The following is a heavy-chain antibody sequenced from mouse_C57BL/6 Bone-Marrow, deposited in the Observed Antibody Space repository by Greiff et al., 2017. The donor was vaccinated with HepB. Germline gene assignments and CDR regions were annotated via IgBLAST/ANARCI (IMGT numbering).Heavy chain of an antibody. D-gene: IGHD2-3*01. V-gene: IGHV1-61*01. CDR2: IYPSDSET. CDR1: GYTFTSYW. CDR3: ARDGYYHDY. J-gene: IGHJ2*01. Sequence: VQLQQPGAELVRPGSSVKLSCKASGYTFTSYWMDWVKQRPGQGLEWIGNIYPSDSETHYNQKFKDKATLTVDKSSSTAYMQLSSLTSEDSAVYYCARDGYYHDYWGQGTTLTVSS.